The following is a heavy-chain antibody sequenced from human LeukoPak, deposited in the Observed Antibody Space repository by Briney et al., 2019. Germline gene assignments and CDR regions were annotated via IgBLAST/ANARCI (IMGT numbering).Heavy chain of an antibody. Sequence: PSETLSLTCAVYGGSLSGHYRSWIRQSPGKGLEWMGEINDSGCTNYNASLKIRVTISVDTSKSQFSLKLSPVSAADTAVYYCAHYYYDSSGYYYVVYFDFWGQGTVVTVSS. V-gene: IGHV4-34*01. J-gene: IGHJ4*02. CDR3: AHYYYDSSGYYYVVYFDF. CDR2: INDSGCT. CDR1: GGSLSGHY. D-gene: IGHD3-22*01.